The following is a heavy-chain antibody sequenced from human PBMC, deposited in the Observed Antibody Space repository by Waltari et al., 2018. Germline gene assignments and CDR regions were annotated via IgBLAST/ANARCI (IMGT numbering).Heavy chain of an antibody. V-gene: IGHV4-38-2*01. CDR3: ARTLEPFDI. CDR2: IYHSGST. Sequence: SISSGYYWGWIRQPPGKGLEWIGSIYHSGSTYYNPSLKSRVTISVDTSKNQFSLKLSSVTAADTAVYYCARTLEPFDIWGQGTMVTVSS. J-gene: IGHJ3*02. CDR1: SISSGYY.